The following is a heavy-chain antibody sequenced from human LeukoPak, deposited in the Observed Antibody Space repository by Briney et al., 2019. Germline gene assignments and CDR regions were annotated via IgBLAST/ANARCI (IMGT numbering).Heavy chain of an antibody. CDR3: AARITIFGVVIKGLGY. J-gene: IGHJ4*02. CDR1: GFTFSSYA. CDR2: ISDSGGST. D-gene: IGHD3-3*01. Sequence: GGSLRLSCAASGFTFSSYAMSWVRQAPGKGREWGSAISDSGGSTYYADSVKGRYTISRDNSKNTLYLQMNSLRAEDTAVYYCAARITIFGVVIKGLGYWGQGTLVTVSS. V-gene: IGHV3-23*01.